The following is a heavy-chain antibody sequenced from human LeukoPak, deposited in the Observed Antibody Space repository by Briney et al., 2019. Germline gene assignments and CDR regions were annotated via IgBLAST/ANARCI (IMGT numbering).Heavy chain of an antibody. V-gene: IGHV4-30-4*01. D-gene: IGHD3-22*01. CDR1: GGSISSGDYY. CDR2: IYYSGST. J-gene: IGHJ4*02. CDR3: ARDSYYYDSSGYS. Sequence: SETLSLTCTVSGGSISSGDYYWSWIRQPPGKGLEWIGYIYYSGSTYYTPSLKSRVTISVDTSKNQFSLKLSSVTAADTAVYYCARDSYYYDSSGYSWGQGTLVTVSS.